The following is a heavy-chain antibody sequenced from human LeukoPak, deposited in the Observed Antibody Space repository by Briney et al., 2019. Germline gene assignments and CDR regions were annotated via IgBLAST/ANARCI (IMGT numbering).Heavy chain of an antibody. V-gene: IGHV4-38-2*02. CDR2: IYHSEIT. CDR1: DYSISSGYGYY. CDR3: ATLVSTRYYFDY. D-gene: IGHD5/OR15-5a*01. Sequence: SETLSLTCTVSDYSISSGYGYYWGWIRQPPGKGLEWIGNIYHSEITYYNHFNSSLKSRVTISIDTSKNQFSLRLTSVTAADTAVYFCATLVSTRYYFDYWGQGNLVTVSS. J-gene: IGHJ4*02.